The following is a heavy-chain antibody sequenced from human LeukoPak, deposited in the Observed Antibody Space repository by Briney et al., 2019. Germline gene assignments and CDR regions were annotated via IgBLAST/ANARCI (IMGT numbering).Heavy chain of an antibody. J-gene: IGHJ3*02. CDR3: ARVSGSRSYAFDI. V-gene: IGHV3-7*01. D-gene: IGHD6-13*01. CDR1: GFTFSSYW. Sequence: PGGSLRLSCAASGFTFSSYWMSWVRQAPGKGLEWVANIKQDGSEKYYVDSVKGRFTISRDNAKNSLYLQMNSLRAEDTAVYYCARVSGSRSYAFDIWGQGTKVTVSS. CDR2: IKQDGSEK.